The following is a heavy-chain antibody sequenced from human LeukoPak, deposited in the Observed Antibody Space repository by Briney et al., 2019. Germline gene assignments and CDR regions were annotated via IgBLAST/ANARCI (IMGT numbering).Heavy chain of an antibody. V-gene: IGHV4-34*01. Sequence: SETLSLTCAVYGASFSDSYWSWIRQSPEKGLEWIGSIYHSGSTYYNPSLKSRVTISVDTSKNQFSLKLSSVTAADTAVYYCARHGYYYYYMDVWGKGTTVTVSS. CDR2: IYHSGST. CDR1: GASFSDSY. CDR3: ARHGYYYYYMDV. J-gene: IGHJ6*03. D-gene: IGHD2-8*01.